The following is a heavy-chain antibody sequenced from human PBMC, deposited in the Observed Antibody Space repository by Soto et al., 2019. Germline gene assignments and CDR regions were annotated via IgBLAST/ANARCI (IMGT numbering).Heavy chain of an antibody. J-gene: IGHJ4*02. V-gene: IGHV4-30-4*01. D-gene: IGHD5-18*01. CDR2: IYYSGST. Sequence: SETLSLTCTVSGGSISSGDYYWSWIRQPPGKGLEWIGYIYYSGSTYYNPSLKSRVTISVDTSKNQFSLKLSSVTAADTAVYYCARTLRGYSYGHFDYWGQGTLVTVSS. CDR1: GGSISSGDYY. CDR3: ARTLRGYSYGHFDY.